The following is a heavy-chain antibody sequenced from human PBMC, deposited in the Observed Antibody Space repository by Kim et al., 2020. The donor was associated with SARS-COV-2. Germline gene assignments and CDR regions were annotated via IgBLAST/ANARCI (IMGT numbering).Heavy chain of an antibody. V-gene: IGHV4-34*01. J-gene: IGHJ4*02. Sequence: SETLSLTCAVYGGSFSGYYWSWIRQPPGKGLEWIGEINHSGSTNYNPSLKSRVTISVDTSKNQFSLKLSSVTAADTAVYYCARMGGSSWHFDYWGQGTLVTVSS. D-gene: IGHD6-13*01. CDR3: ARMGGSSWHFDY. CDR1: GGSFSGYY. CDR2: INHSGST.